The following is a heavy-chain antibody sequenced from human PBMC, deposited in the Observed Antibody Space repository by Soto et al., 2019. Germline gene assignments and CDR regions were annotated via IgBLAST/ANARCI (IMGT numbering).Heavy chain of an antibody. D-gene: IGHD3-22*01. CDR2: FDPEDGET. Sequence: ASVKVSCKVSGYTLTELSMHWVRQAPGKGLEWMGGFDPEDGETIYAQKFQGRVTMTEDTSTDTAYMELSSLRSEDTAVYYCARPLYYDSSRYYYYFDYSGQATLVTVSS. V-gene: IGHV1-24*01. J-gene: IGHJ4*02. CDR1: GYTLTELS. CDR3: ARPLYYDSSRYYYYFDY.